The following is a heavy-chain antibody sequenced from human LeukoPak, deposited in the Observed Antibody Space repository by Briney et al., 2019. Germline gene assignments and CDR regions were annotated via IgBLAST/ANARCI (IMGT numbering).Heavy chain of an antibody. CDR3: AKGSYYDSSGSFYFDY. V-gene: IGHV3-23*01. J-gene: IGHJ4*02. D-gene: IGHD3-22*01. CDR1: GFTFSSYA. CDR2: ISGSGDNT. Sequence: GGSLRLSCAASGFTFSSYAMSWVRQAPGKGLEWVSGISGSGDNTYYADSVKGRFTISRDNSKSTLYVQVNSLGTEDTAAYYCAKGSYYDSSGSFYFDYWGQGTLVTVSS.